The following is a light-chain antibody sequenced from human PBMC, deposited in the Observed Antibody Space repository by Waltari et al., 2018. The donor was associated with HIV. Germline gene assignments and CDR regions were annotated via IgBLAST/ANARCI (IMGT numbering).Light chain of an antibody. CDR1: RPHIGNNY. V-gene: IGLV1-47*01. CDR2: RNH. CDR3: AAWDDSLSGPV. J-gene: IGLJ3*02. Sequence: QSVLTQPPSGSAPPGQRVTIYCSGSRPHIGNNYVTWYQQLSGTAPKLLIYRNHHRSSGVPDRFSGSTSGTSASLAISGLQSEDEADYYCAAWDDSLSGPVFGGGTKLTVL.